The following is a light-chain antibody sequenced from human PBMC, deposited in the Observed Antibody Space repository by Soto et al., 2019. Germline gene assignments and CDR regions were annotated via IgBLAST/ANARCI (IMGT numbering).Light chain of an antibody. Sequence: EIVMTQSPVTLSVSPGERATLSCRASQSGNSNLAWYQQKPGQATRLLIYGASHRATGIPARFSGSGSGTEFTLTISSLQSEDVAVYYVQQYNKCPFWTFGQGTKVDI. J-gene: IGKJ1*01. CDR3: QQYNKCPFWT. CDR1: QSGNSN. V-gene: IGKV3-15*01. CDR2: GAS.